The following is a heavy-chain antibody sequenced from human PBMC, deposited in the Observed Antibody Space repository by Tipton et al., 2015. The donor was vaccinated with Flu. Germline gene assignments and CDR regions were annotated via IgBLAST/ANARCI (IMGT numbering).Heavy chain of an antibody. D-gene: IGHD5-18*01. Sequence: SGFTFSSYAMSWVRQAPGKGLEWVSAISGSGGSTHYADSVKGRFTISRDNSKNTLYLQMNSLRAEDTAVYYCAKETATVTGYGMDVWGQGTTVTVSS. CDR3: AKETATVTGYGMDV. V-gene: IGHV3-23*01. CDR1: GFTFSSYA. CDR2: ISGSGGST. J-gene: IGHJ6*02.